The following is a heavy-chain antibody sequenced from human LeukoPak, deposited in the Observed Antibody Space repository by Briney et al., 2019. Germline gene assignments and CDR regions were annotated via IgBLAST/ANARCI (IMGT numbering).Heavy chain of an antibody. J-gene: IGHJ4*02. D-gene: IGHD3-22*01. CDR1: GYTFSSYS. V-gene: IGHV3-21*01. Sequence: GGSLGLSCLASGYTFSSYSINWVRQAPGKGLEWVSSISVRSNYIYYADSVRGRFRISRDDARDSLYLQMNSLRAEDTAVYYCVRLRRNSDTSGFYYYYDFWGQGTLVTVSS. CDR3: VRLRRNSDTSGFYYYYDF. CDR2: ISVRSNYI.